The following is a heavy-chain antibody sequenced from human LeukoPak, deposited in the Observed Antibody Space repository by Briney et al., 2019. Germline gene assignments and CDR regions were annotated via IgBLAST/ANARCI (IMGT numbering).Heavy chain of an antibody. J-gene: IGHJ4*02. D-gene: IGHD1-26*01. CDR1: GFTFSSYG. V-gene: IGHV3-30*18. CDR3: AKERRALVGAPPFDY. Sequence: GGSLRLSCAASGFTFSSYGMHWVRQAPGKGLEWVAVISYDGSNKYYADSVKGRFTISRDNSKNTLYLQMNSLRAEDTAVYYCAKERRALVGAPPFDYWSQGTLVTVSS. CDR2: ISYDGSNK.